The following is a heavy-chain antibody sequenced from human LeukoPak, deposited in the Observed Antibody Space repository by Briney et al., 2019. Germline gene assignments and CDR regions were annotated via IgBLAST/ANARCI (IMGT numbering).Heavy chain of an antibody. Sequence: ASVKLSCKASGYTFTSYGISRVRQAPGHGLEWMGWISAYNGNTNYAQKLQGRVTMTTDTSTSAAYMELRSLRSDDAAVYYCARGQYYFDYWGQGTLVSVSS. CDR1: GYTFTSYG. CDR3: ARGQYYFDY. V-gene: IGHV1-18*01. J-gene: IGHJ4*02. CDR2: ISAYNGNT.